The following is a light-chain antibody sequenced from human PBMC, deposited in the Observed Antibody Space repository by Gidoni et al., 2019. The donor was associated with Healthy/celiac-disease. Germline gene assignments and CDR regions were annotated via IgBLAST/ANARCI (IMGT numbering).Light chain of an antibody. J-gene: IGLJ3*02. CDR2: EVS. V-gene: IGLV2-23*02. Sequence: QSALTQPASVSGSPGQSITISCTGTSSDVGRYNLVSLYQQHPGKAPKLMIYEVSKRPSGVSNRFSGSKSGNTASLTISGLQAEDEADYYCCSYAGSWVFGGGTKLTVL. CDR1: SSDVGRYNL. CDR3: CSYAGSWV.